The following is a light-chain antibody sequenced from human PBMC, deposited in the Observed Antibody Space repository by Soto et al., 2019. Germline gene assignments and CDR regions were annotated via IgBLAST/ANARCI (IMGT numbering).Light chain of an antibody. V-gene: IGKV1-8*01. Sequence: AIRMTQSPSSFSASTGDRVTITCRASQGISSYLAWYQQKPAKAPKLLIYAASTLQSGVPSRFSGSGSGTDYTLTISCLQSEDFTTYYCQQYYSYPRTFGQGNKLEIK. CDR1: QGISSY. CDR3: QQYYSYPRT. CDR2: AAS. J-gene: IGKJ2*02.